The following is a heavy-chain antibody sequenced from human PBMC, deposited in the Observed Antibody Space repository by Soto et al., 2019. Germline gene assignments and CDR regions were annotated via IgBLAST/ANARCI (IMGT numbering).Heavy chain of an antibody. D-gene: IGHD3-3*01. J-gene: IGHJ4*02. Sequence: EVQLVESGGGLVQPGGSLRLSCAASGFTFSSYSMNWVRQAPGKGLEWVSYISSSSSTIYYADSVKGRFTISRDNAKNSRYLQMNSLRAEDTAVYYCARDGTIFGVVRAFDYWGQGTLVTVSS. V-gene: IGHV3-48*01. CDR2: ISSSSSTI. CDR3: ARDGTIFGVVRAFDY. CDR1: GFTFSSYS.